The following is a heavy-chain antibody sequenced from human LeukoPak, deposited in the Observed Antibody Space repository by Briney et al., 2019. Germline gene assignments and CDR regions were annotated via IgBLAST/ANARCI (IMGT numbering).Heavy chain of an antibody. Sequence: GGSLRLSCAASGFTFDDYAMHWVRQAPGKGLEWVSGISWNSGSIGYADSVKGRFTISRDNAKNSLYLQMNSLRAEDTALYYCATYYYGSGPGLYFDYWGQGTLVTVSS. D-gene: IGHD3-10*01. J-gene: IGHJ4*02. V-gene: IGHV3-9*01. CDR2: ISWNSGSI. CDR3: ATYYYGSGPGLYFDY. CDR1: GFTFDDYA.